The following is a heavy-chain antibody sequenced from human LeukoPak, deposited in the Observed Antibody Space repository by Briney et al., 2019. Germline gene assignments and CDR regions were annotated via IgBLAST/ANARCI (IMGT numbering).Heavy chain of an antibody. CDR1: GYSFTNYW. CDR3: ARRYYYDSSGYSFFDY. J-gene: IGHJ4*02. D-gene: IGHD3-22*01. CDR2: IYAGDSDT. V-gene: IGHV5-51*01. Sequence: GESLKISCKGSGYSFTNYWIGWVRQMPGKGLEWMGIIYAGDSDTRYSPFFQGQVTISADKSISTAYLQWSSLKASDTAMYYCARRYYYDSSGYSFFDYWGQGTLVTVSS.